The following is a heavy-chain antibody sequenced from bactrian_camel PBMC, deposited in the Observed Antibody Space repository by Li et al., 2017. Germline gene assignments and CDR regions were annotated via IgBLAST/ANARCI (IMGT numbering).Heavy chain of an antibody. D-gene: IGHD2*01. V-gene: IGHV3S9*01. CDR2: LDRDGTT. CDR3: AARGPYCYTKLSVADFTY. Sequence: VQLVESGGGSVQAGGSLRLSCVVSDIIYNKCDLGWHRQFPGKERELVSRLDRDGTTQYRDSVRGRFTISRDNSKNTVYLQMNSLKPEDTAMYYCAARGPYCYTKLSVADFTYWGQGTQVTVS. CDR1: DIIYNKCD. J-gene: IGHJ6*01.